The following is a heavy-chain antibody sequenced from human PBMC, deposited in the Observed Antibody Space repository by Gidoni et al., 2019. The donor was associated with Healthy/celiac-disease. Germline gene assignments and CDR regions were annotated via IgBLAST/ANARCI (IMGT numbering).Heavy chain of an antibody. CDR1: GFTFDDYA. D-gene: IGHD6-6*01. CDR3: AKDLYPEYSSSSFDY. V-gene: IGHV3-9*01. J-gene: IGHJ4*02. Sequence: EVERVESGGGWVQPGRSLRLSCAASGFTFDDYAMHWVRQAPGKGLEWVSGISWNSGSIGYADSVKGRFTISRDNAKNSLYLQMNSLRAEDTALYYCAKDLYPEYSSSSFDYWGQGTLVTVSS. CDR2: ISWNSGSI.